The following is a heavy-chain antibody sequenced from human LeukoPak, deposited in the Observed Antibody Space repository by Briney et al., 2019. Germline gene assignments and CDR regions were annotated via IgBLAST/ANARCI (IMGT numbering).Heavy chain of an antibody. J-gene: IGHJ4*02. CDR3: AKDRWFGESY. D-gene: IGHD3-10*01. CDR2: ISGSGGST. CDR1: GFTFSDHD. Sequence: GGSLRLSCAASGFTFSDHDMSWVRQAPGKGLEWVSAISGSGGSTYYADSVKGRFTISRDNSKNTLYLQMNSLRAEDTAVYYCAKDRWFGESYWGQGTLVTVSS. V-gene: IGHV3-23*01.